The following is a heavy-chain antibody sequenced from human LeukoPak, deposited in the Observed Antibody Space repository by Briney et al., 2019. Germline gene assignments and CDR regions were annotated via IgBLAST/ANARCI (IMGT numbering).Heavy chain of an antibody. J-gene: IGHJ4*02. Sequence: SETLSLTCTVSGGSISTYYWNWIRQPPGKGLEWIGYIYHSGSTNYNPSLQSRVTISVDTSKNQFSLNLNSVTAADTAVYYCARPSYSSGWYGPNYYFDYWGQGTLVTVSS. CDR2: IYHSGST. CDR3: ARPSYSSGWYGPNYYFDY. CDR1: GGSISTYY. D-gene: IGHD6-19*01. V-gene: IGHV4-59*01.